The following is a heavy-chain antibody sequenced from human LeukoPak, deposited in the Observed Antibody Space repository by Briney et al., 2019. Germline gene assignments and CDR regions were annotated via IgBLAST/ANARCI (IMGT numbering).Heavy chain of an antibody. CDR2: IYYSGST. CDR1: GGSISSGGYY. J-gene: IGHJ4*02. CDR3: ARVPTTYYYDSSGSGFDY. D-gene: IGHD3-22*01. Sequence: SETLSLTCTVSGGSISSGGYYWSWIRQHPGKGLEWIGYIYYSGSTYYNPSLKSRVTISVDTSKNQCPLKLSSVTAADTAVYYCARVPTTYYYDSSGSGFDYWGQGTLVTVSS. V-gene: IGHV4-31*03.